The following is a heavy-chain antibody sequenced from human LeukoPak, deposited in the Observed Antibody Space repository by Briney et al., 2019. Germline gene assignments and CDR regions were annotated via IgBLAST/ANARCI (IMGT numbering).Heavy chain of an antibody. CDR2: IYYSGST. J-gene: IGHJ5*02. CDR3: ARRQDCSSTSCYTHWFDP. CDR1: GGSISSSSYY. Sequence: KPSETLSLTCTVSGGSISSSSYYWGWIRQPPGKGLEWIGSIYYSGSTSYNPSLKSRVTISVDTSKNQFSLKLSSVTAADTAVYYCARRQDCSSTSCYTHWFDPWGQGTLVTVSS. D-gene: IGHD2-2*02. V-gene: IGHV4-39*07.